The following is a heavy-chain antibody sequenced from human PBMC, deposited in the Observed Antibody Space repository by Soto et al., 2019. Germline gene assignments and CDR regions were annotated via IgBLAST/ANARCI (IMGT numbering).Heavy chain of an antibody. J-gene: IGHJ6*02. Sequence: EVQLLESGGGLVQPGGSLRLSCAASGFTFSSYAMSWVRQAPGKGLEWVSTISASGGSTYYADSVKGRFTISRDNSKNTMYLQMNSLRAEDTAVCYCAKEQGEGYGMDVWGQGTTVTVSS. CDR2: ISASGGST. CDR3: AKEQGEGYGMDV. CDR1: GFTFSSYA. D-gene: IGHD3-16*01. V-gene: IGHV3-23*01.